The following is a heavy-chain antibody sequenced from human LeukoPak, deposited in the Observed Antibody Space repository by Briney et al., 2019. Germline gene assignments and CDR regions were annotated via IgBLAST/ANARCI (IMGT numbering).Heavy chain of an antibody. J-gene: IGHJ4*02. CDR3: ARSSSGYSYGYNFDY. Sequence: PGRSLRLSCAASGFTFDDYAMHWVRQAPGKGLEWVAVISYDGSNKYYADSVKGRFTISRDNSKNTLYLQMNSLRAEDTAVYYCARSSSGYSYGYNFDYWGQGTLVTVSS. CDR1: GFTFDDYA. V-gene: IGHV3-30*04. D-gene: IGHD5-18*01. CDR2: ISYDGSNK.